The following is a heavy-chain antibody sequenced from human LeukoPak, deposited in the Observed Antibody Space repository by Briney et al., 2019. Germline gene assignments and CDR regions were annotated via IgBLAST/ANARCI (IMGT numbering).Heavy chain of an antibody. D-gene: IGHD1-26*01. CDR2: IYYTGRT. Sequence: PSETLSLTCTVSGGSISSSSYYWGRIRQPPGKGLEWIGSIYYTGRTLYNPSLKSRVTISVDTSKNQCSLKLSSVTAADTAVYYCARRGSMGGSFVGAFDIWGQGTMVTVSS. CDR3: ARRGSMGGSFVGAFDI. CDR1: GGSISSSSYY. V-gene: IGHV4-39*01. J-gene: IGHJ3*02.